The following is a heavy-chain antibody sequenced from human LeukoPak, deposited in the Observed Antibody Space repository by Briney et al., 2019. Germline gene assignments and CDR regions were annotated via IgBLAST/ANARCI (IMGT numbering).Heavy chain of an antibody. CDR1: GFTFSSYG. Sequence: GGALRLSCAASGFTFSSYGMHWVRQAPGKGLEWVAFIRYDGSNKYYADSVKGRFTISRDNSKNTLYLQMNSLRAEDTAVYYCAKDWDYVYYYMDVWGKGTTVTVSS. J-gene: IGHJ6*03. CDR2: IRYDGSNK. D-gene: IGHD3-16*01. CDR3: AKDWDYVYYYMDV. V-gene: IGHV3-30*02.